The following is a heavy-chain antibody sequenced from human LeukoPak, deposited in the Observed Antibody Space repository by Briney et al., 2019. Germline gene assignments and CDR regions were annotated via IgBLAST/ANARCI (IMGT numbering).Heavy chain of an antibody. CDR3: ARGTSGYSSSWKYYFDY. J-gene: IGHJ4*02. V-gene: IGHV3-48*04. Sequence: GGSLRLSCAASGFTFSSYWRHWVRQAPGKGLEWISYISGSGSTIYYADSVKGRFTISRDNARSSLYLQLNSLRAEDTAVYYCARGTSGYSSSWKYYFDYWGQGTLVTVSS. D-gene: IGHD6-13*01. CDR1: GFTFSSYW. CDR2: ISGSGSTI.